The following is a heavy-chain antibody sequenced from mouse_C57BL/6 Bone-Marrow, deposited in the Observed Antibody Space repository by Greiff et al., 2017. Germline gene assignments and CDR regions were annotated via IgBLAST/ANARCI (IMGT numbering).Heavy chain of an antibody. Sequence: QVQLQQSGPELVKPGASVKISCKASGYAFSSSWMNWVKQRPGKGLEWIGRIYPGDGDTNYNGKFKGKATLTADKSSSTAYMQLSSLTSEDSAVYFCARRRDYYGSKGGYWGQGTTLTVSS. J-gene: IGHJ2*01. CDR2: IYPGDGDT. V-gene: IGHV1-82*01. CDR3: ARRRDYYGSKGGY. CDR1: GYAFSSSW. D-gene: IGHD1-1*01.